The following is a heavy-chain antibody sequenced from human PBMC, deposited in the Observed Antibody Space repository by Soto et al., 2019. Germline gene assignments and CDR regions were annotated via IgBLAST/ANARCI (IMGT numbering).Heavy chain of an antibody. J-gene: IGHJ6*03. Sequence: QVQLVQSGAEVKKPGASVKVSCKASGYTFTGYYMLWVRQAPGQGLEWMGWINPNSGGTNYAQKFQGWVTMTRDTSISTAYMELCRLRSDDTAVYYCARGIAAAGDYYYYYYYMDVWGKGTTVTVSS. CDR3: ARGIAAAGDYYYYYYYMDV. CDR1: GYTFTGYY. D-gene: IGHD6-13*01. CDR2: INPNSGGT. V-gene: IGHV1-2*04.